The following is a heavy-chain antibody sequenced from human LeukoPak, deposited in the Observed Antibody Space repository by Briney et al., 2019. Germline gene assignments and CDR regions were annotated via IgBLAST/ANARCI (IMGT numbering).Heavy chain of an antibody. J-gene: IGHJ1*01. CDR1: GFTFSSYA. CDR3: AKDLSSGYYSMTEYFQH. V-gene: IGHV3-23*01. CDR2: ISGSGGST. Sequence: GGSLRPSCAASGFTFSSYAMSWVRQAPGKGLEWGSAISGSGGSTYYADSVKGRFTISRDNSKNTLYLQMNSLRAEDTAVYYCAKDLSSGYYSMTEYFQHWGQGTLVTVSS. D-gene: IGHD3-22*01.